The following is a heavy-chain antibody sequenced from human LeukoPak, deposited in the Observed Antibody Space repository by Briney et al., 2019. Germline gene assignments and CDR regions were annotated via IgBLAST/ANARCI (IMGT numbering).Heavy chain of an antibody. Sequence: ASVKVSCKASGYTFTSYDINWVRQATGQGLEWMGWMNPNSGNTGYAQKFQGRVTMTTDTSTSTAYMELRSLRSDDTAVYYCARDPPPLRFLEWFNAFDIWGQGTMVTVSS. CDR3: ARDPPPLRFLEWFNAFDI. CDR1: GYTFTSYD. V-gene: IGHV1-8*01. J-gene: IGHJ3*02. CDR2: MNPNSGNT. D-gene: IGHD3-3*01.